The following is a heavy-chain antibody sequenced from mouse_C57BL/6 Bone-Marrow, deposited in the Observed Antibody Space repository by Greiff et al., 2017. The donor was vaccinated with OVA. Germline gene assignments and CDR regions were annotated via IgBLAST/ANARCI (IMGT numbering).Heavy chain of an antibody. D-gene: IGHD2-2*01. Sequence: QVQLKQPGTELVKPGASVKMSCKASGYTFTSYWMNWVKQRPGQGLEWIGNINPSNGGTNYNEKFKSKATLTVDKSSSTAYMQLSSLTSEDAAVYYSARWCNPYGYENGAMDYWGQGTSVTVSS. V-gene: IGHV1-53*01. CDR2: INPSNGGT. CDR1: GYTFTSYW. CDR3: ARWCNPYGYENGAMDY. J-gene: IGHJ4*01.